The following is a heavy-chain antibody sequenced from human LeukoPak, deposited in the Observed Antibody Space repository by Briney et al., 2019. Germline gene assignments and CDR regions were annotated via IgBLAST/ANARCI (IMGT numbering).Heavy chain of an antibody. V-gene: IGHV4-31*03. CDR3: ARDRSKGRYDYYYGMDV. J-gene: IGHJ6*02. Sequence: SQTLSLTCTVSGGSISRGGYYWSWIRQHPGKGLEWIGYIYYSGSTYYNPSLKSRVTISVDTSKNQFSLKLSSVTAADTAVYYCARDRSKGRYDYYYGMDVWGQGTTVTVSS. D-gene: IGHD5-12*01. CDR2: IYYSGST. CDR1: GGSISRGGYY.